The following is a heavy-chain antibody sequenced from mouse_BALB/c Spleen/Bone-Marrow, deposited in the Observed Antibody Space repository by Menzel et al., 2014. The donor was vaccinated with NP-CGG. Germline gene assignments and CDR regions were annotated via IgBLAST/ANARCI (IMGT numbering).Heavy chain of an antibody. CDR2: IWSGGNT. CDR1: GFSLTSYG. J-gene: IGHJ3*01. Sequence: QVQLQQSGPGLVQPSQRLSIPCTVSGFSLTSYGVHWVRQSPGKGLEWLGVIWSGGNTDYNAAFISRLSISKDNSKSQVFFKMNSLQANDTAIYCCARNLGDGYSFAYWGQGTLVTVSA. V-gene: IGHV2-2*02. CDR3: ARNLGDGYSFAY. D-gene: IGHD2-3*01.